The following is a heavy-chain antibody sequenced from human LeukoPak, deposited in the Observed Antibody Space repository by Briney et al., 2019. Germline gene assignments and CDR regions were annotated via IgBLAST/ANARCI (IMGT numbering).Heavy chain of an antibody. D-gene: IGHD2-21*02. V-gene: IGHV3-23*01. CDR2: IRGSGGGT. CDR3: VKARMPHCGTDCLES. CDR1: GFTFSNYG. Sequence: GESLRLSCAASGFTFSNYGMSWVRQAPGKGLEWVSVIRGSGGGTYYADSVKGRFTISRGNSKNTVYLQMNSLRAEDTAVYYCVKARMPHCGTDCLESWGQGTLVTVSS. J-gene: IGHJ4*02.